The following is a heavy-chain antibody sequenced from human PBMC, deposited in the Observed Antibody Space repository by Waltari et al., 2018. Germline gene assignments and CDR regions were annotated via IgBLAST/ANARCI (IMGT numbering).Heavy chain of an antibody. J-gene: IGHJ6*02. D-gene: IGHD5-12*01. CDR3: ANDIVATTKYYYYYGMDV. V-gene: IGHV3-30*02. CDR2: IRYDGSNK. Sequence: QVQLVESGGGVVQPGGSLRLSCAASGFTFSSYGLHWVRQAPGKGLEWVAFIRYDGSNKYYADAVKDRFTISRDNSKNTLYLQMNSLRAEDTAVYYCANDIVATTKYYYYYGMDVWGQGTTVTVSS. CDR1: GFTFSSYG.